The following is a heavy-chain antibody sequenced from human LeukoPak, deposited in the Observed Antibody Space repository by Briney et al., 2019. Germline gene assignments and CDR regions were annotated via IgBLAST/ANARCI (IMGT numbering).Heavy chain of an antibody. CDR1: GVTGSSNY. CDR3: AYSCSGDSCSFFDY. J-gene: IGHJ4*02. V-gene: IGHV3-66*01. Sequence: GGSLRLSCAASGVTGSSNYLSWVRQAPGKGLEWVSVIFSGGSTYYADSVKGRFTISRDNSKSTLYLQMNSLRAEDTAVYYCAYSCSGDSCSFFDYWGQGTLVTVSS. CDR2: IFSGGST. D-gene: IGHD2-15*01.